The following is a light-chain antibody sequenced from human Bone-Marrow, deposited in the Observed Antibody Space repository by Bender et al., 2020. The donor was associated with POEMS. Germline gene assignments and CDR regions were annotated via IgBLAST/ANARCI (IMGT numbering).Light chain of an antibody. CDR3: SSYTSSDTLV. CDR2: EVS. CDR1: SSDVGGTNY. J-gene: IGLJ3*02. Sequence: QSALTQPPSASGSPGQSVTISCTGTSSDVGGTNYVSWYQQHPGKVPKVMIYEVSKRPSGVPDRFSGSKSGNTASLTVSGLQAEDEADYYCSSYTSSDTLVFGGGTKLTVL. V-gene: IGLV2-8*01.